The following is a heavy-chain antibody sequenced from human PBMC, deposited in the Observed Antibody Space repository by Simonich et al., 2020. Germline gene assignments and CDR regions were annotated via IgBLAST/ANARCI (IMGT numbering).Heavy chain of an antibody. D-gene: IGHD6-13*01. CDR3: ARHAGFAFDI. CDR1: GGSISRSSSY. CDR2: IYYSGST. Sequence: QLQLQESGPGLVKPSETLPLTCTVPGGSISRSSSYWGWIRQPPGKGLEWIGSIYYSGSTYYIPSLKSRVTISVDTSKNQFSLKLSAVTAADTAVYYCARHAGFAFDIWGQGTMVTVSS. V-gene: IGHV4-39*01. J-gene: IGHJ3*02.